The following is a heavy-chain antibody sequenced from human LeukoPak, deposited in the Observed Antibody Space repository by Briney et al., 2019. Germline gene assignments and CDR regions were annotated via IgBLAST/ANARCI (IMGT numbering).Heavy chain of an antibody. J-gene: IGHJ4*02. Sequence: ASVKVSCKASGYTFTSYAMNWVRQAPGQGLEWMGWINTNTGNPTYAQGFTGRFVFSLDTSVSTAYLQISSLKAEDKAVYYCARDGSGGDTVMGCYDNWGQGTLVTVS. CDR3: ARDGSGGDTVMGCYDN. V-gene: IGHV7-4-1*02. D-gene: IGHD5-18*01. CDR2: INTNTGNP. CDR1: GYTFTSYA.